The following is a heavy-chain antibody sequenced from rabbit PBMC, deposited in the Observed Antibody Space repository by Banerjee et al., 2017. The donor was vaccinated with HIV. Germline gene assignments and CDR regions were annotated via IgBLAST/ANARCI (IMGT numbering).Heavy chain of an antibody. Sequence: QEQLEESGGDLVKPEGSLTLTCKASGFDFSRNYWICWVRQAPGKRPEWIACIYTSNANTWYANWAKGRFTISKTSSTTVTLQMTGLTDADTATYFCARYATGSRHIWGPGTL. CDR2: IYTSNANT. CDR3: ARYATGSRHI. D-gene: IGHD4-2*01. CDR1: GFDFSRNYW. V-gene: IGHV1S45*01. J-gene: IGHJ4*02.